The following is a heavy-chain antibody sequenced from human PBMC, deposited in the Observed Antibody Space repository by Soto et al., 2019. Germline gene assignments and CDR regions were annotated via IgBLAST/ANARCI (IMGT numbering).Heavy chain of an antibody. D-gene: IGHD3-10*01. CDR1: GGTFSSYA. CDR3: AKVGPYDSGSYMFRYNWFGP. CDR2: IIPIFGTA. J-gene: IGHJ5*02. Sequence: SVKVSCKASGGTFSSYAISWVRQAPGQGLEWMGGIIPIFGTANYAQKFQGRVTITADESTSTAYMDLQMNSLRAEDTAVYYCAKVGPYDSGSYMFRYNWFGPWGPGTLVTVSS. V-gene: IGHV1-69*13.